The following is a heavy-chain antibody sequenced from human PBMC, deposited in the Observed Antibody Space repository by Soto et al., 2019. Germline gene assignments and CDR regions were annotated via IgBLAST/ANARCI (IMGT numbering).Heavy chain of an antibody. CDR2: IYPGDSDT. D-gene: IGHD5-12*01. J-gene: IGHJ3*02. Sequence: GASLKISCNGSGYSFTSYWIGLVRQMPGKGLEWMGIIYPGDSDTRYSPSFQGQVTISADKSISTAYLQWSSLKASDTAMYYCATSVEMATTKGDAFDIWGQGTMVTVSS. V-gene: IGHV5-51*01. CDR1: GYSFTSYW. CDR3: ATSVEMATTKGDAFDI.